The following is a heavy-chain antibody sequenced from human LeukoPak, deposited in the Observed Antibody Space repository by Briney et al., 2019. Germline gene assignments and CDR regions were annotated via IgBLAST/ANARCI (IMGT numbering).Heavy chain of an antibody. Sequence: GGSLRLSCAASGFTFSSYGMHWVRQAPGKGLEWVAVISYDGSNKYYADSVKGRFTISRDNSKNTLYLQMNSLRAEDTAVYYCANSRQQLLPTGDYWGQGTLVTVSS. CDR2: ISYDGSNK. J-gene: IGHJ4*02. CDR3: ANSRQQLLPTGDY. D-gene: IGHD6-13*01. CDR1: GFTFSSYG. V-gene: IGHV3-30*18.